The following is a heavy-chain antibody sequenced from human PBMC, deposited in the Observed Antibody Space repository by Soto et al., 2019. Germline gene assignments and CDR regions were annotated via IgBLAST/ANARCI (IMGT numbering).Heavy chain of an antibody. Sequence: PSETLSLTCAVSGASIASDHWWTWIRQPPGKGLEWIAEVRHTGSTEYSPSLRSRVTISVDKSKHQIALKVSSVTAADSAVYYCTRRPYRSTSGGIGYWGQGTLVTVSS. D-gene: IGHD2-15*01. J-gene: IGHJ4*02. CDR2: VRHTGST. CDR1: GASIASDHW. V-gene: IGHV4-4*02. CDR3: TRRPYRSTSGGIGY.